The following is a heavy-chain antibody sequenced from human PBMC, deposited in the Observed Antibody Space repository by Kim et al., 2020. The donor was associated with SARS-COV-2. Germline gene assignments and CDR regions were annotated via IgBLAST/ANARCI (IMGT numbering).Heavy chain of an antibody. V-gene: IGHV4-34*01. D-gene: IGHD5-12*01. CDR1: GGSFSGYY. J-gene: IGHJ5*02. Sequence: SETLSLTCAVYGGSFSGYYWSWIRQPPGKGLEWIGEINHSGSTNYNPSLKSRVTISVDTSKNQFSLKLSSVTAADTAVYYCASATIPAPNWLDPWGQGTLVTVSS. CDR2: INHSGST. CDR3: ASATIPAPNWLDP.